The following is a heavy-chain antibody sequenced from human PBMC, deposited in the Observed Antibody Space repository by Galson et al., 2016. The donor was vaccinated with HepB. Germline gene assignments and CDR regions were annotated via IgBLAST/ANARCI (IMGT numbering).Heavy chain of an antibody. CDR1: GHTFTSYY. V-gene: IGHV1-46*01. D-gene: IGHD6-13*01. CDR2: INPRSSNT. J-gene: IGHJ6*02. CDR3: AAALDDYYYGMDV. Sequence: SCKASGHTFTSYYIHWVRQAPGQGLEWMGIINPRSSNTNYAQKFQGRVTMIRDTSTSTVYMQLSSLRSDDTAVYYCAAALDDYYYGMDVWGQGTTVTVSS.